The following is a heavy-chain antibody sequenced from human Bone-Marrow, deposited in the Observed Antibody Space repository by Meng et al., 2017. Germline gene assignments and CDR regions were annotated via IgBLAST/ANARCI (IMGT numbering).Heavy chain of an antibody. CDR3: ARDLNAGGILVS. Sequence: QVQLQESGPGLGKPSQTLSLTCTVSGGSISSADYYWSWIRQPPGKGLEWIGYIYYSGSTYYNPSLNSRLTISVDTSKNQFSLKLSSVTAADTAVYYCARDLNAGGILVSWGQGTLVTVSS. V-gene: IGHV4-30-4*01. J-gene: IGHJ5*02. D-gene: IGHD3-16*01. CDR2: IYYSGST. CDR1: GGSISSADYY.